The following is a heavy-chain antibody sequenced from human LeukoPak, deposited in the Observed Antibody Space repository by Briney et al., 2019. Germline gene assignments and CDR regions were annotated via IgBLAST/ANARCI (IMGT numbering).Heavy chain of an antibody. Sequence: ASVKVSFTASGYTFTVYYMHWVRQAPGQGLEWMGRINPNSGGTNYAQKFQGRVTMTRDTSISTAYMELSRLRSDDTAVYYCARQTMVRGVITPFDYWGQGTLVTVSS. D-gene: IGHD3-10*01. CDR3: ARQTMVRGVITPFDY. J-gene: IGHJ4*02. CDR2: INPNSGGT. CDR1: GYTFTVYY. V-gene: IGHV1-2*06.